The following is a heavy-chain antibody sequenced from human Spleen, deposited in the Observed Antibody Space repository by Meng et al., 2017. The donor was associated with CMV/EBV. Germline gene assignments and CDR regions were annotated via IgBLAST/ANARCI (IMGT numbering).Heavy chain of an antibody. J-gene: IGHJ4*02. CDR1: GINLSSYW. CDR2: IKQDESEK. Sequence: LSLTCAVSGINLSSYWMTWVRQAPGKGLEWVANIKQDESEKYYVDSVKGRFTISKDNAKNSLFLQMNSLRVEDTAVYYCARGGYSSSLFWIDWGQGALVTVSS. D-gene: IGHD3-3*01. CDR3: ARGGYSSSLFWID. V-gene: IGHV3-7*01.